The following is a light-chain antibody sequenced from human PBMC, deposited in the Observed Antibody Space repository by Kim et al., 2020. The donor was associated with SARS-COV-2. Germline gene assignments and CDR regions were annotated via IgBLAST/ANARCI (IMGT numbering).Light chain of an antibody. J-gene: IGLJ2*01. CDR1: SSDVGGYNY. Sequence: QSVLTQPASVSGSPGQSITISCTGTSSDVGGYNYVSWYQQHPGKAPKLMIYDVSNRPSGVSNRFSGSKSGNTASLTISGLQAEDEADYYCSSFSGGSTLLFGGGTQLTVL. CDR2: DVS. V-gene: IGLV2-14*03. CDR3: SSFSGGSTLL.